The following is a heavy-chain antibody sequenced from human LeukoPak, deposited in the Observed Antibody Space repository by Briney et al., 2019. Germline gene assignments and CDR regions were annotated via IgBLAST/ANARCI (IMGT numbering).Heavy chain of an antibody. D-gene: IGHD6-19*01. V-gene: IGHV4-59*12. CDR3: ARDTSSGWLRYFDY. CDR2: IYYSGST. J-gene: IGHJ4*02. Sequence: SETLSLTCTVSGGSISSYYWSWIRQPPGKGLEWIGYIYYSGSTNYNPSLKSRVTISVDTSKNQFSLKLSSVTAADTAVYYCARDTSSGWLRYFDYWGQGTLVTVSS. CDR1: GGSISSYY.